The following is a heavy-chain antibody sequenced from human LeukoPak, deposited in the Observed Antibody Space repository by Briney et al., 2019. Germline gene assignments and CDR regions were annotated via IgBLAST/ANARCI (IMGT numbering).Heavy chain of an antibody. Sequence: ASVKVSCKASGYTFTGYYMHWVRQAPGQGLEWMGWINPNSGGTNYAQKFQGRVTMTRDTSISTAYMELSRLRSDDTAVYYCATYCGGDCYGVDYWGQGTLVTVSP. CDR1: GYTFTGYY. J-gene: IGHJ4*02. D-gene: IGHD2-21*01. CDR2: INPNSGGT. V-gene: IGHV1-2*02. CDR3: ATYCGGDCYGVDY.